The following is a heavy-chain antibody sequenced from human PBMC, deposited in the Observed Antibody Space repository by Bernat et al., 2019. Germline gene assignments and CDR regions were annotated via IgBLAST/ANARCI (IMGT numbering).Heavy chain of an antibody. CDR1: GYSFTSYW. V-gene: IGHV5-10-1*03. Sequence: EVQLVQSGAEVKKPGESLRISCKGSGYSFTSYWISWVRQMPGKGLEWMGRIDPSDSYTNYSPSFHGNVTISADKSISTAYLQWSSLKASDTAMYYCARAYDFWSGYYRVNWFDPWGQGTLVTVSS. CDR3: ARAYDFWSGYYRVNWFDP. D-gene: IGHD3-3*01. CDR2: IDPSDSYT. J-gene: IGHJ5*02.